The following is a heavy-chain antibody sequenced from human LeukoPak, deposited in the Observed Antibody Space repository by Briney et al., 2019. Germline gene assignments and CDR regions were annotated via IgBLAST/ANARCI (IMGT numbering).Heavy chain of an antibody. V-gene: IGHV3-48*03. CDR3: AKEGGGSCLDY. CDR1: GFTFSSYE. D-gene: IGHD2-15*01. CDR2: ISSSGSTI. J-gene: IGHJ4*02. Sequence: QAGGSLRLSCAAPGFTFSSYEMNWVRQAPGKGLEWVSYISSSGSTIYYADSVKGRFTISRDNAKNTLYLQMNSLRAEDTAVYYCAKEGGGSCLDYWGQGTLVTVSS.